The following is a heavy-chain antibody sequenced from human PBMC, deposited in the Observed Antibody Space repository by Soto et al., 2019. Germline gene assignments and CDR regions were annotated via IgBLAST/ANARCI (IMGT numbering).Heavy chain of an antibody. CDR1: GFTFSSYS. CDR2: IRSGGSPV. V-gene: IGHV3-48*01. CDR3: AREIYGSNEGIVY. Sequence: PGGSLRLSCAASGFTFSSYSMNWVRQAPGKGLEWVSCIRSGGSPVYADSVKGRFTISRDDARNSLYLQLNSLRVEDTAVYYCAREIYGSNEGIVYWGQGTQVTVSS. J-gene: IGHJ4*02. D-gene: IGHD2-8*01.